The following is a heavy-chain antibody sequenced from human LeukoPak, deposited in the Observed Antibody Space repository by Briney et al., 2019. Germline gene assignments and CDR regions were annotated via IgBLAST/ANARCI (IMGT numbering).Heavy chain of an antibody. CDR2: IYASGSS. J-gene: IGHJ3*01. V-gene: IGHV4-4*09. CDR3: GRLNQARDAFDF. CDR1: GVSITTYY. Sequence: SETLSLTCTVSGVSITTYYWSWIRQPPGKGLEWIGYIYASGSSNYNPSLKSRVTISVDTPKNQFSLKLISVTAADTAVYYCGRLNQARDAFDFWGQGTMVTVSS.